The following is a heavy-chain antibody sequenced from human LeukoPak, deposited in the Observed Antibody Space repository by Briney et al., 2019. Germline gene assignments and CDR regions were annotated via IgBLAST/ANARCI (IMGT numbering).Heavy chain of an antibody. Sequence: GGSLRLSCTASGLLFGDYAMTWVCQAPGKGLEWVGFIRSKPYGGTAEYAASVKGRFTISRDDSKAIAYLDMNGLKTEDTAVYHCTVQVIPSDKWFDPWGQGTPVTVSS. D-gene: IGHD2-21*01. CDR1: GLLFGDYA. J-gene: IGHJ5*02. CDR3: TVQVIPSDKWFDP. CDR2: IRSKPYGGTA. V-gene: IGHV3-49*04.